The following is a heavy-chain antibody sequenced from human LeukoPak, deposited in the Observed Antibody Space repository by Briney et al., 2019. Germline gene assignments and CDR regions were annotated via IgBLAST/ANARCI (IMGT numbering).Heavy chain of an antibody. CDR3: ARFEVDTAMVENTYYYYYMDV. CDR1: GYTFTSYG. V-gene: IGHV1-18*01. D-gene: IGHD5-18*01. Sequence: RASVKVSCKASGYTFTSYGISWVRQAPGQGLEWMGWISAYNGNTNYAQKLHARVTMTTDTSTSTAYMELRSLRSDDTAVYYCARFEVDTAMVENTYYYYYMDVWGKGTTVTISS. CDR2: ISAYNGNT. J-gene: IGHJ6*03.